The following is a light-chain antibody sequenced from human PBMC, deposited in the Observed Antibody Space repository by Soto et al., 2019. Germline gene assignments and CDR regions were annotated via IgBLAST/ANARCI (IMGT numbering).Light chain of an antibody. CDR1: QSVLYSSNNKNY. Sequence: DFEMTQSPDSLAVSLGERATIDCKSSQSVLYSSNNKNYLAWYQQKPGQPPRLLFYWASTRESGVPDRFSGSGSGTDFTLTISSLQAEDVAVYYCQEYCSPRRTFGQGTKVEIK. CDR3: QEYCSPRRT. V-gene: IGKV4-1*01. CDR2: WAS. J-gene: IGKJ1*01.